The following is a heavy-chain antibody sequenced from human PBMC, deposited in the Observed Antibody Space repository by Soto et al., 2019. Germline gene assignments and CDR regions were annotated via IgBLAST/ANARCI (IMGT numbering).Heavy chain of an antibody. V-gene: IGHV4-30-4*01. CDR3: ARGYRTGVKYFTY. CDR2: IYYSGST. D-gene: IGHD5-12*01. J-gene: IGHJ4*02. Sequence: SETLSLTCTVSGGSISSGDYYWSWIRQPPGKGLEWIGYIYYSGSTYYNPSLKSRVTISVDKSKNQFSLKLSSVTAADTAVYYWARGYRTGVKYFTYWGQGTLVTVYS. CDR1: GGSISSGDYY.